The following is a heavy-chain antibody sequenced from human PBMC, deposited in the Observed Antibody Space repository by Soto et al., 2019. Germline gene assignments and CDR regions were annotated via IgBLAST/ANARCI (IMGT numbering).Heavy chain of an antibody. CDR2: IYYSGST. CDR3: ARVNYCTGGSCYPDYGMDV. J-gene: IGHJ6*02. V-gene: IGHV4-59*01. D-gene: IGHD2-15*01. CDR1: GGSISSYY. Sequence: SETLSLTCTVSGGSISSYYWSWIRQPPGKGLEWIGYIYYSGSTTYNPSLKSRVTISVDTSKNQFSLKLSSVTAADTAVYYCARVNYCTGGSCYPDYGMDVWGQGTTVTVSS.